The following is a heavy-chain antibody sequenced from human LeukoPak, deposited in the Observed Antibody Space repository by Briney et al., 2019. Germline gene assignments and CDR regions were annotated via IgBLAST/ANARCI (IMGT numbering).Heavy chain of an antibody. CDR1: GFTFSSYW. CDR3: TRSGGSCFTSEFCSSY. D-gene: IGHD2-15*01. CDR2: INSDGSST. Sequence: GGSLRLSCAASGFTFSSYWMHWVRQAPGKGLVWVSRINSDGSSTSYADSVKGRFTISRDNAKNSLYLQMNSLRAEDTAVYYCTRSGGSCFTSEFCSSYWGQGALVTVSS. J-gene: IGHJ4*02. V-gene: IGHV3-74*01.